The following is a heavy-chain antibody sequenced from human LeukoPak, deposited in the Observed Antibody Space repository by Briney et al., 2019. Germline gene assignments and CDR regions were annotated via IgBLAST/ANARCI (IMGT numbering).Heavy chain of an antibody. D-gene: IGHD6-19*01. CDR1: GFTFSNYA. J-gene: IGHJ1*01. V-gene: IGHV3-23*01. Sequence: GGSLRLSCAASGFTFSNYAMSWVRQAPGKGLEWVSVISGSGGSTYYADSVKGRFTISRDNPKNTLYLQMNSLRAEDTAVYYCAKDRGSSGWQPPQHWGQGTLVTVSS. CDR3: AKDRGSSGWQPPQH. CDR2: ISGSGGST.